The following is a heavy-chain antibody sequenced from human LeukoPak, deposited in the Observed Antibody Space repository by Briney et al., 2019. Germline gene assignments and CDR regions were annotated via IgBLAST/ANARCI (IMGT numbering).Heavy chain of an antibody. CDR1: GGSVTSTNW. V-gene: IGHV4-4*02. CDR2: VHLDGRT. CDR3: AREGGFYRPLDY. D-gene: IGHD3-3*01. Sequence: SGTLSLTCGVSGGSVTSTNWWTWVRQPPGKGLEWIGEVHLDGRTNYNPSLKGRLTMSVDLSENHISLKLTSVTAADTAVYYCAREGGFYRPLDYSGQGTLVTVSS. J-gene: IGHJ4*02.